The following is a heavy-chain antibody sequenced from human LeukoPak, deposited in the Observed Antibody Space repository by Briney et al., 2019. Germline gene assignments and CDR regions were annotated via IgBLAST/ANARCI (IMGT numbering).Heavy chain of an antibody. Sequence: PSETLSLTCAVYGGSFSGYYWSWIRQPPGKGLEWIGSIYYSGSTHYNPSLKSRVTISVDMSKKQFSLKLSSVTAADTAVYYCARNHTHEGYGYYFDYWGQGTLITVSS. J-gene: IGHJ4*02. CDR3: ARNHTHEGYGYYFDY. CDR1: GGSFSGYY. CDR2: IYYSGST. D-gene: IGHD5-18*01. V-gene: IGHV4-34*01.